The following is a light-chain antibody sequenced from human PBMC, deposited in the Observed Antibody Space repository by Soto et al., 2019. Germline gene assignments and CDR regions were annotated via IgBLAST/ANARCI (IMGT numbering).Light chain of an antibody. J-gene: IGKJ1*01. V-gene: IGKV1-39*01. Sequence: EIQMTQSPSSLSASVGDRVTITCRASETIASYVNWYQQRPGKAPKLLIFAASTLQSGVHSRFGGSGTRTAFTLTITRLQPAHFSTLCSKQTYIPPQTLGQGP. CDR1: ETIASY. CDR3: KQTYIPPQT. CDR2: AAS.